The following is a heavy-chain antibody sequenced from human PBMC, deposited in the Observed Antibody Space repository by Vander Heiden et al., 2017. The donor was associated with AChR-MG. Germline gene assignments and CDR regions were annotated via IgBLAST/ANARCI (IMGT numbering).Heavy chain of an antibody. V-gene: IGHV3-48*02. D-gene: IGHD3-22*01. CDR1: GFNSSSYS. CDR3: ARFYYYDSSGYYFDWYFDL. Sequence: EVQLVASGGGLVQPGGSLRPSGAASGFNSSSYSTNWVRQAPGKGLEWVSDISSSSSTIYYADSVKGRFTISRDNAKNSLYLQMNSLRDEDTAVYYCARFYYYDSSGYYFDWYFDLWGRGTLVTVSS. J-gene: IGHJ2*01. CDR2: ISSSSSTI.